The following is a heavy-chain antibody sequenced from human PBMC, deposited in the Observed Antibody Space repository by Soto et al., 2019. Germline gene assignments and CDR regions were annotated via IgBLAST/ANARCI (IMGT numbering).Heavy chain of an antibody. Sequence: SETLSLTCAVYGGSFSGYYWSWIRQPPGKGLEWIGEINHSGSTNYNPSLKSRVTISVDTSKNQFSLKLSSVTAADTAVYYCARGYWEFDYWGQGTLVTVSS. CDR2: INHSGST. CDR1: GGSFSGYY. V-gene: IGHV4-34*01. J-gene: IGHJ4*02. D-gene: IGHD1-26*01. CDR3: ARGYWEFDY.